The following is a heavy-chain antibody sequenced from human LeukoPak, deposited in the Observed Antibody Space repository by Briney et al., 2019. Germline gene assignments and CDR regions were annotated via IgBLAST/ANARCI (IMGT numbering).Heavy chain of an antibody. CDR1: GFTFSLYA. Sequence: GGSLRLSCAASGFTFSLYAMSWVRQAPGKGLEWVSVIYSGGSTHYADSVKGRFTMSRDNSKNTLYLQMNNLRPEDTAVYFCARDLRDSRGSYGSDYWGQGTLVTVSS. J-gene: IGHJ4*02. D-gene: IGHD1-26*01. V-gene: IGHV3-53*01. CDR3: ARDLRDSRGSYGSDY. CDR2: IYSGGST.